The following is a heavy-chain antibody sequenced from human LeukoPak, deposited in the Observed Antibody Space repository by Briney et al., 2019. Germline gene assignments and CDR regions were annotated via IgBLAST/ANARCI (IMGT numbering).Heavy chain of an antibody. J-gene: IGHJ6*02. CDR2: ISGSGGST. D-gene: IGHD4-17*01. CDR1: GFTFSSYA. V-gene: IGHV3-23*01. Sequence: GGSLRLSCAASGFTFSSYAMSWVRQAPGKGLEWVSAISGSGGSTYYADSVKGRFTISRDNSKNTLYLQMNSLRAEDTAVHYCAKKLTTRYYYGMDVWGQGTTVTVSS. CDR3: AKKLTTRYYYGMDV.